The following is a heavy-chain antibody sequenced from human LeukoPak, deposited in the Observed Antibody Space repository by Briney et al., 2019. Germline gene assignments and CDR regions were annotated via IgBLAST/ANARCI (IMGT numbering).Heavy chain of an antibody. CDR2: INHSGST. Sequence: SETLSLTCAVYGGSFSGYHWSWIRQPPGKGLEWIGEINHSGSTNYNPSLKSRVTISVDTSKNQFSLKLSSVTAADTAVYYCARGVRYYDSSGYEVGYFDYWGQGTLVTVSS. V-gene: IGHV4-34*01. CDR1: GGSFSGYH. J-gene: IGHJ4*02. D-gene: IGHD3-22*01. CDR3: ARGVRYYDSSGYEVGYFDY.